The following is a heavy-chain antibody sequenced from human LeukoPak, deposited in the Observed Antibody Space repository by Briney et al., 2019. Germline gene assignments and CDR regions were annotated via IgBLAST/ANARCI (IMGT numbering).Heavy chain of an antibody. Sequence: PSETLSLTCTVSGGSISSYCWNWIRQPPGKGLEWLGYSWTSGSTNYNPSLMSRVTIPLDTSKNKFSLKLISVTAADTAVYYWGRHQHKVVTGYDYWGQGTLVTVSS. V-gene: IGHV4-4*09. D-gene: IGHD3-22*01. CDR3: GRHQHKVVTGYDY. CDR1: GGSISSYC. J-gene: IGHJ4*02. CDR2: SWTSGST.